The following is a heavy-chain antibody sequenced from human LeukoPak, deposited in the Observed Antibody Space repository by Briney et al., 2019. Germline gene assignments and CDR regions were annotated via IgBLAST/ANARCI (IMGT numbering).Heavy chain of an antibody. V-gene: IGHV1-24*01. Sequence: ASVKVSCKVSGYTLTELSMHWVRQAPGKGLEWMGGFDPEDGETIYAQKFQGRVTMTEDTSTDSAYMELSSLRSEDTAVYYCATLCSGGSRFDRYYYYYMDVWGKGTTVTVSS. CDR1: GYTLTELS. CDR3: ATLCSGGSRFDRYYYYYMDV. D-gene: IGHD2-15*01. CDR2: FDPEDGET. J-gene: IGHJ6*03.